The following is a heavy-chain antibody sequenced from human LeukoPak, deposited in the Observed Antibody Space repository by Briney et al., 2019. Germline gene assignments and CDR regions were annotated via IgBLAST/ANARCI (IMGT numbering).Heavy chain of an antibody. CDR1: GYSFTTYW. V-gene: IGHV5-51*01. Sequence: GESLKISCKASGYSFTTYWIGWVRQMPGKGLEWMGPIYPGDSDTTYDPSFQGQVTISADKSISTAYLQWNSLKASDTAMYYCALGVAGRFAFWGQGTLVTVSS. J-gene: IGHJ4*02. D-gene: IGHD6-19*01. CDR3: ALGVAGRFAF. CDR2: IYPGDSDT.